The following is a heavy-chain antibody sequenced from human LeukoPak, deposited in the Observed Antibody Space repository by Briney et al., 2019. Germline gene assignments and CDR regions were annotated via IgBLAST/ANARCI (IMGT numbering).Heavy chain of an antibody. CDR3: ARAQYGYTYGHRFDY. J-gene: IGHJ4*02. Sequence: SETLSLTCTVSGVSIINNDWGWIRQPPGKGLEWIGYIYYSGTTNYNPSLMSRVTVSVDTSKNQFSLKLTSVTAADTAVYYCARAQYGYTYGHRFDYWGQGILVTVSS. CDR1: GVSIINND. CDR2: IYYSGTT. V-gene: IGHV4-59*01. D-gene: IGHD5-18*01.